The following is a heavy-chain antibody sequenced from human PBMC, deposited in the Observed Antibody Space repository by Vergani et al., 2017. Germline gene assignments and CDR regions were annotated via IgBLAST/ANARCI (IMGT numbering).Heavy chain of an antibody. J-gene: IGHJ4*02. CDR3: VKHGPWPFNFDS. V-gene: IGHV4-38-2*01. Sequence: QVQLRESGPGLVKPSDTLSLICPVSNYSMITDTYWGWNRQSPGKSLEWIGSVYHSGRTYYSLALKSRLTISVDTSKSQFSLKLTSVTAAYAAVYYCVKHGPWPFNFDSWGQGTLVTVSS. CDR1: NYSMITDTY. CDR2: VYHSGRT. D-gene: IGHD5-12*01.